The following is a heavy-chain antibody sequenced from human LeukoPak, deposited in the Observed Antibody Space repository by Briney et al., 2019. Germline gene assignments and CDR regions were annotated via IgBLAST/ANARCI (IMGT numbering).Heavy chain of an antibody. CDR1: GYVFANFW. Sequence: GESLKISCQASGYVFANFWIGWVRQMPGKGLEWMGIILPGDSDTRYSPSFQGQVTISVDKSISTAYLQWSSLRASDTAIYYCARQNYDSMTGPNWFDPWGQGTLVTVSS. CDR3: ARQNYDSMTGPNWFDP. CDR2: ILPGDSDT. D-gene: IGHD3-9*01. V-gene: IGHV5-51*01. J-gene: IGHJ5*02.